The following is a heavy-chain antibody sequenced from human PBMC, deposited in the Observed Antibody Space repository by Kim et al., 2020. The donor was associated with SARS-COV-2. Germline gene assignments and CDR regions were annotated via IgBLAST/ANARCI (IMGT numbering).Heavy chain of an antibody. D-gene: IGHD3-10*01. Sequence: SRVTISVDTSKNQFSLKLSSVTAADTAVYYCARAYGSGSYYEDYYYYMDVWGKGTTVTVSS. V-gene: IGHV4-59*01. CDR3: ARAYGSGSYYEDYYYYMDV. J-gene: IGHJ6*03.